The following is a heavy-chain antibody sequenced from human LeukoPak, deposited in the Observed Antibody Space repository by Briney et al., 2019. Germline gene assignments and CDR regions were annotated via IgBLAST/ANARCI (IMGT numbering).Heavy chain of an antibody. CDR1: GGSFSGYY. CDR3: ARGRGWVGELLYPWFDP. J-gene: IGHJ5*02. V-gene: IGHV4-34*01. D-gene: IGHD3-10*01. CDR2: INHSGST. Sequence: SETLSLTCAVYGGSFSGYYWSWIRQPPGKGLEWIGEINHSGSTNYNPSLKSRVTISVGTSKNQFSLKLSSVTAADTAVYYCARGRGWVGELLYPWFDPWGRGTLVTASS.